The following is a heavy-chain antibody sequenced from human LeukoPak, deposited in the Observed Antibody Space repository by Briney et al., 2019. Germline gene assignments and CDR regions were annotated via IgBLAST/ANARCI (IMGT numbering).Heavy chain of an antibody. V-gene: IGHV3-33*01. CDR1: GFTFSSYG. CDR2: IWYDGSNK. Sequence: GGSLRLSCAASGFTFSSYGMHWVRQAPGKGLEWVAVIWYDGSNKYYADSVKGRLTISRDNSKNTLYLQMNSLGAEDTAVYYCARTPEYSSSPYYFDYWGQGTLVTVSS. D-gene: IGHD6-13*01. CDR3: ARTPEYSSSPYYFDY. J-gene: IGHJ4*02.